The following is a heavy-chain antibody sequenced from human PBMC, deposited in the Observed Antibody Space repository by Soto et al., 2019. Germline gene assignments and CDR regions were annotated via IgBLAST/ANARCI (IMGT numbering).Heavy chain of an antibody. D-gene: IGHD2-15*01. V-gene: IGHV4-34*01. Sequence: QVQLQQWGAGLLKPSETLSLTCAVYGGSFSGYYWSWIRQPPGKGLEWSGEINHSGSTNYNPSLKSRVTISVDTSKNKFSLKLSSVTAADTAVYYCASESSGGSGFDYWGQGTLVTVSS. J-gene: IGHJ4*02. CDR1: GGSFSGYY. CDR3: ASESSGGSGFDY. CDR2: INHSGST.